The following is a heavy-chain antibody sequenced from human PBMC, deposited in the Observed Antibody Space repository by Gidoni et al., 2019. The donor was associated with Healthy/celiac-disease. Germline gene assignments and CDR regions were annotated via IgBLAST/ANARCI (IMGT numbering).Heavy chain of an antibody. CDR2: IKQDGSEK. J-gene: IGHJ4*02. CDR3: AREGNKRDGYNFYDY. CDR1: GFTFSSYW. D-gene: IGHD5-12*01. V-gene: IGHV3-7*01. Sequence: EVQLVESGGGLVQPGGSLRLSCAASGFTFSSYWMSWVRQAPGKGLGWVANIKQDGSEKYYVDSVKGRFTISRDNAKNSLYLQMNSLRAEDTAVYYCAREGNKRDGYNFYDYWGQGTLVTVSS.